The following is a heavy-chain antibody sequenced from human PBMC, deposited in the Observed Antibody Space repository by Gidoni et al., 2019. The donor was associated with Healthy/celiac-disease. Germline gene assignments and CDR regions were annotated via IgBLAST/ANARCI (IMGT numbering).Heavy chain of an antibody. V-gene: IGHV4-59*08. J-gene: IGHJ4*02. CDR1: GGSISSSY. Sequence: QVQLQESGPGLVKPSETLSLTCTASGGSISSSYWSWIRHPPGKGLEWIGYIHYSGRTNYNPSLKSRVTISVDTSKNQFSLKLSSVTAADTAVYYCARISSGYHFDYWGQGTLVTVSS. CDR3: ARISSGYHFDY. CDR2: IHYSGRT. D-gene: IGHD3-22*01.